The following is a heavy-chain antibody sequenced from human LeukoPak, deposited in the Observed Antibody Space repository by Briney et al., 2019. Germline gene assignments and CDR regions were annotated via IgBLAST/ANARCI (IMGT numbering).Heavy chain of an antibody. CDR2: INNNGGGT. V-gene: IGHV3-23*01. CDR3: AKEEPHRGTYYLNFDS. CDR1: GFTFSSYS. Sequence: PGGSLRLSCAASGFTFSSYSMNWVRQAPGKGLEWVSTINNNGGGTYYADSVKGRFTISRDNSKNTLCLQMNSLRAEDTAIYYCAKEEPHRGTYYLNFDSWGQGTLVTVSS. J-gene: IGHJ4*02. D-gene: IGHD1-26*01.